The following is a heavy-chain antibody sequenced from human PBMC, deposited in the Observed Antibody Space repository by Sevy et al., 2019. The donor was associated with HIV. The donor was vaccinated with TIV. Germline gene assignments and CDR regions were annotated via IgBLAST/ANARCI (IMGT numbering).Heavy chain of an antibody. D-gene: IGHD2-15*01. CDR2: IDGSGGRP. CDR1: GFTFSTYG. V-gene: IGHV3-23*01. Sequence: GGSLRLSCAASGFTFSTYGMHWVRQAPGKGLEWVSTIDGSGGRPYFRDSVEGRFTISRDNSKNTLYLQMNSLRAEDTAIYYCAGRNCSGGTCYPLDRWGQGALVTVSS. J-gene: IGHJ4*02. CDR3: AGRNCSGGTCYPLDR.